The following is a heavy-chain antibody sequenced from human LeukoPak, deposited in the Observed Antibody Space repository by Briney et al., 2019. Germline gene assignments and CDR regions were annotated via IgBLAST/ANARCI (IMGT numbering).Heavy chain of an antibody. CDR3: ARGEYYDFWGGSKYSEPFDY. Sequence: GGSLRLSCAASGFAFSSYWMSWVRQAPGKGLEWVANIKQDGSEKYYVDSVKGRFTISRDNAKNSLYLQMNSLRAEDTAVYYCARGEYYDFWGGSKYSEPFDYWGQGTLVTVSS. V-gene: IGHV3-7*04. D-gene: IGHD3-3*01. CDR1: GFAFSSYW. CDR2: IKQDGSEK. J-gene: IGHJ4*02.